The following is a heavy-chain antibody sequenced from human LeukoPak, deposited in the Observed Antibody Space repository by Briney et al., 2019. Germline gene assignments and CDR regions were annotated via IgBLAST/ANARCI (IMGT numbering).Heavy chain of an antibody. D-gene: IGHD6-19*01. CDR1: GFSFSGYA. J-gene: IGHJ4*02. V-gene: IGHV3-23*01. CDR2: ISGSGGTI. CDR3: AKVLGSRIAVSDPFDY. Sequence: GGSLRLSCAASGFSFSGYAMNWVRRAPGKGLEWVSAISGSGGTIFYGDSVKGRFTISRDHSKNTLYLQMNSLRAEDTAVYYCAKVLGSRIAVSDPFDYWGQGTLVTVSS.